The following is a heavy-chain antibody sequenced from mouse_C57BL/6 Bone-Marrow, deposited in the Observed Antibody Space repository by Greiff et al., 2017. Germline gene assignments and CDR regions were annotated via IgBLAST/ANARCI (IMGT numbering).Heavy chain of an antibody. CDR3: TAVYYGNPWYFDV. D-gene: IGHD2-1*01. CDR2: ISSGGDYI. Sequence: EVKLQESGEGLVKPGGSLKLSCAASGFTFSSYAMSWVRQTPEKRLEWVAYISSGGDYIYYADTVKGRFTISRDNARNTLYLQMSSLKSEDTAMYYCTAVYYGNPWYFDVGGTGTAVTVTS. J-gene: IGHJ1*03. CDR1: GFTFSSYA. V-gene: IGHV5-9-1*02.